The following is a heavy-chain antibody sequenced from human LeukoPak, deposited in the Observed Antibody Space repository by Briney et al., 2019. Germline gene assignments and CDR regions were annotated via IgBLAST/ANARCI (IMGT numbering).Heavy chain of an antibody. CDR1: GGTFSSYA. V-gene: IGHV1-69*06. CDR2: IIPIFGTA. J-gene: IGHJ4*02. Sequence: SVKVSRKASGGTFSSYAISWVRQAPGQGLEWMGGIIPIFGTANYAQKFQGRVTITADKSTSTAYMELSSLRSEDTAVYYCARTRSSSSSWYGQFDYWGQGTLVTVSS. D-gene: IGHD6-13*01. CDR3: ARTRSSSSSWYGQFDY.